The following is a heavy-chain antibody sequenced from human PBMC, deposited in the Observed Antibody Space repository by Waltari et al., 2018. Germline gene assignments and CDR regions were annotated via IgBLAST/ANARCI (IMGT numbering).Heavy chain of an antibody. CDR2: IIPIFGTA. V-gene: IGHV1-69*01. J-gene: IGHJ6*03. CDR1: GCTFSSYA. Sequence: QVQLVQSGAGVKKPGSSLKAPCKASGCTFSSYALSWVRQAPGQGLEWMGGIIPIFGTANYAQKFQGRVTITADESTSTAYMELSSLRSEDTAVYYCASCGNGEDYMDVWGKGTTVTVSS. D-gene: IGHD2-8*01. CDR3: ASCGNGEDYMDV.